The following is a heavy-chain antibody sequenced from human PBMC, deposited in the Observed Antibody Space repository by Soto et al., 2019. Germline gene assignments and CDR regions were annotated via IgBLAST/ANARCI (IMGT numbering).Heavy chain of an antibody. CDR1: GRSISSGGYY. CDR2: IYYSGST. D-gene: IGHD6-13*01. Sequence: SETLSLTCTVSGRSISSGGYYWSWIRQHPGKGLEWIGYIYYSGSTYYNPSLKSRVTISVDTSKNQFSLKLSSVTAADTAVYYCARDGSSSSWHFDYWGQGTLVTVSS. V-gene: IGHV4-31*03. CDR3: ARDGSSSSWHFDY. J-gene: IGHJ4*02.